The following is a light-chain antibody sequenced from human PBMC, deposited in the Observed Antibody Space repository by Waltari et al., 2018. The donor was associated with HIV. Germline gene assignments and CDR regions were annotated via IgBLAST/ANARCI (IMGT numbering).Light chain of an antibody. CDR2: DDS. CDR3: QVWDTNSHHPGV. V-gene: IGLV3-21*04. Sequence: SYVLTQPPSVSVAPGKTARITCGGNHIGSKRVHWYQQKPGQAPVLVIYDDSDRPSGIPERFSGSNAGNTATLTISRVEAGDEADYYCQVWDTNSHHPGVFGGGTKLTVL. CDR1: HIGSKR. J-gene: IGLJ3*02.